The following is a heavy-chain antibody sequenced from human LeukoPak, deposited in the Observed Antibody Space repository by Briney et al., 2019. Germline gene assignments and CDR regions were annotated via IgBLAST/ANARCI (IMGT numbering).Heavy chain of an antibody. V-gene: IGHV1-2*02. CDR3: ARADYYGSGSYYIGNWFDP. Sequence: ASVKVSCKASGYTFTGYYIHWVRQAPGQGLEWMGWINPNSGGTNYAQKFQGRVTMTRDTSISTAYMELSRLRSDDTAVYYCARADYYGSGSYYIGNWFDPWGQGTLVTVSS. CDR2: INPNSGGT. J-gene: IGHJ5*02. CDR1: GYTFTGYY. D-gene: IGHD3-10*01.